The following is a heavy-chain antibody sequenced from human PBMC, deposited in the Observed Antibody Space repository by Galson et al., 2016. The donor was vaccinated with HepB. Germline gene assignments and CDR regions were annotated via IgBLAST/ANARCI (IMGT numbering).Heavy chain of an antibody. D-gene: IGHD3-10*01. Sequence: SLRLSCAASGFTFSSYAVSWVRQAPGKGLEWVSAISGGGSKYYADSVEGRFTISRDNSKNTLYLQMNSLRVEDTAVYYCAKQHGHPVSSYYFDYWGQGTLVTVSS. CDR1: GFTFSSYA. CDR3: AKQHGHPVSSYYFDY. J-gene: IGHJ4*02. V-gene: IGHV3-23*01. CDR2: ISGGGSK.